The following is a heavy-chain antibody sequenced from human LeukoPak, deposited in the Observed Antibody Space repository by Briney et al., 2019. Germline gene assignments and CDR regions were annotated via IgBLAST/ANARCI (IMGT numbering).Heavy chain of an antibody. D-gene: IGHD1-26*01. CDR1: GLNFSNYA. J-gene: IGHJ3*02. V-gene: IGHV3-23*01. CDR3: ARDRRVGATWSVGAFDI. Sequence: GGSLRLSCAASGLNFSNYAMSWVRLGPGKGPEWVSAISGSGFITYYADSVKGRFTISRDNAKNSLSLQMNSLRAEDTAIYYCARDRRVGATWSVGAFDIWGQGTTVTVSS. CDR2: ISGSGFIT.